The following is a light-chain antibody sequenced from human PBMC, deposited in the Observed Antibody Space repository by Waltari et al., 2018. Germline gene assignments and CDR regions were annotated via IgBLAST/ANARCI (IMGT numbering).Light chain of an antibody. CDR1: SSNIASHI. Sequence: QSVLTQPPSASGTPGQRVAISCSGSSSNIASHIVTWYQQVPGPAPKLLIYSNNERPSGVPDRFSGSKSGTSASLAISGLQSEDEADYYCAAWDDSLNGYVFGTATKVTVL. CDR3: AAWDDSLNGYV. J-gene: IGLJ1*01. V-gene: IGLV1-44*01. CDR2: SNN.